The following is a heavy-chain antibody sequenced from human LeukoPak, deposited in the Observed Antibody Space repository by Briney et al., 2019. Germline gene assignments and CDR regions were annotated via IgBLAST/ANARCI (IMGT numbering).Heavy chain of an antibody. CDR2: ISGSGGST. Sequence: PGGSLRLSCAASGFTFSSYAMSWVRQAPGKGLEWVSAISGSGGSTYYADSVKGRFTISRDNSKNTLYLQMNSLRAEDTAVYYCAKFSQGGYGESPNFDYWGQGTLVTVSS. CDR1: GFTFSSYA. V-gene: IGHV3-23*01. J-gene: IGHJ4*02. CDR3: AKFSQGGYGESPNFDY. D-gene: IGHD4-17*01.